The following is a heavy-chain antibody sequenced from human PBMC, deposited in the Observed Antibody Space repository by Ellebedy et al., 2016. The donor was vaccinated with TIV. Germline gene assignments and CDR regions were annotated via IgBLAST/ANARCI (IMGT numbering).Heavy chain of an antibody. CDR2: IYYSGHT. J-gene: IGHJ5*02. CDR3: ARQLYDFWSGYYSRANWFDP. V-gene: IGHV4-59*08. D-gene: IGHD3-3*01. CDR1: SGSISGYY. Sequence: MPSETLSLTCTVSSGSISGYYWNWIRQPPGKGLEWIGYIYYSGHTDYNRSLTSRVTMSVDTSKNQFSLKLSSVTAADPAVYYCARQLYDFWSGYYSRANWFDPWGQGTLVTVSS.